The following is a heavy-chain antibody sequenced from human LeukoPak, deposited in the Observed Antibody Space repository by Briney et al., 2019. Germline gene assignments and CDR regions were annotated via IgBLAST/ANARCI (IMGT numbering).Heavy chain of an antibody. Sequence: ASVKVSCKASGGTFSSYAISWVRQAPGQGLEWMGGIIPIFGTANYAQKFQGRVTITADESTSTAYMELSSLRSEDTAVYYCARGPRNIVVVPAAIPYYYYYMDVWGQGTTVTVSS. CDR1: GGTFSSYA. V-gene: IGHV1-69*13. CDR3: ARGPRNIVVVPAAIPYYYYYMDV. CDR2: IIPIFGTA. J-gene: IGHJ6*03. D-gene: IGHD2-2*02.